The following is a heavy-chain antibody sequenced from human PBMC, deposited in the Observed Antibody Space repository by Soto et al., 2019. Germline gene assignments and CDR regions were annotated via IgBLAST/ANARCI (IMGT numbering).Heavy chain of an antibody. CDR1: GYTFTSYG. V-gene: IGHV1-18*01. CDR2: ISAYNGNT. D-gene: IGHD6-13*01. J-gene: IGHJ6*02. Sequence: QVQLVQSGAEVKKPGASVKVSCKASGYTFTSYGISWVRQAPGQGLEWMGWISAYNGNTNDAQKLQGRVTMTTDTSTSTAYMELRSLRSDDTAVYYCASFSIAATDPYGMDVWGQGTTVTVSS. CDR3: ASFSIAATDPYGMDV.